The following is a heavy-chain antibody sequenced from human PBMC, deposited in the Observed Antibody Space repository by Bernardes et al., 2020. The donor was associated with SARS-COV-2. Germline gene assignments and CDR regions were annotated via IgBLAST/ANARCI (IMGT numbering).Heavy chain of an antibody. CDR3: AKERGGGGYSGYDGQSGMDV. D-gene: IGHD5-12*01. J-gene: IGHJ6*02. V-gene: IGHV3-9*01. Sequence: GGSLRLSCAASGFTFSSYAMSWVRQAPGKGLEWVSGISWNSGSIGYADSVKGRFTISRDNAKNSLYLQMNSLRAEDTALYYCAKERGGGGYSGYDGQSGMDVWGQGTTVTVSS. CDR2: ISWNSGSI. CDR1: GFTFSSYA.